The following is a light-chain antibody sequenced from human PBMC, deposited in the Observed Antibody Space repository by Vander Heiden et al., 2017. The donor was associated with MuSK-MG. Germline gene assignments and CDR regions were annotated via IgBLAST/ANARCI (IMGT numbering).Light chain of an antibody. J-gene: IGKJ4*01. CDR2: SAS. Sequence: DVQMTQSPSSLSASVGDRVTITCRASQSIGTYLNWYRQRLGKAPELLIYSASTLQRGVPSRFSGSGSGTDFTFTISSLQPEDFAPYYCQQNDITPPDTFGGGTKVEIK. CDR1: QSIGTY. CDR3: QQNDITPPDT. V-gene: IGKV1-39*01.